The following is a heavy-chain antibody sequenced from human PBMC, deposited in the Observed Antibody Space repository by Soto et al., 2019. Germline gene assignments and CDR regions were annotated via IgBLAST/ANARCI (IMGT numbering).Heavy chain of an antibody. CDR2: IYYSGST. CDR3: TRVGGYYGDYPNFDY. V-gene: IGHV4-59*01. Sequence: SETLSLTCTVSGGSISSYYWSWIRQPPGKGLEWIGYIYYSGSTNYNPSLKSRVTISVDSSKNQFSLRLSSVTAADTAFYFCTRVGGYYGDYPNFDYWGQGALVTVSS. CDR1: GGSISSYY. D-gene: IGHD4-17*01. J-gene: IGHJ4*02.